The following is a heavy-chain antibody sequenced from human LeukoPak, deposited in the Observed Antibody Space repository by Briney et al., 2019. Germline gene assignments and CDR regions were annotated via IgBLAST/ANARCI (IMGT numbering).Heavy chain of an antibody. V-gene: IGHV1-18*01. CDR3: ARDLWRYDFWSGYYPNWFDH. CDR1: GYTFTSYG. D-gene: IGHD3-3*01. J-gene: IGHJ5*02. CDR2: ISAYNGNT. Sequence: ASVKVSCKASGYTFTSYGISWGRQAPGQGREWMGWISAYNGNTNYAQKLQGRVTMTTDTSTSTAYMELRSLRSDDTAVYYCARDLWRYDFWSGYYPNWFDHWGQGTLVTVSS.